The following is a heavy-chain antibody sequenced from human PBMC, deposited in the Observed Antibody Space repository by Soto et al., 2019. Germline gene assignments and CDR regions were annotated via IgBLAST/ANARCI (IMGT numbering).Heavy chain of an antibody. CDR3: ARDRLTVVVTIPTYYFDY. CDR1: GFTFSSYA. V-gene: IGHV3-30-3*01. Sequence: QVQLVESGGGVVQPGRSLRLSCAASGFTFSSYAMHWVRQAPGKGLEWVAVISYDGSNKYYADSVKGRFTISRDNSKNTLYLQMNSLRAEDTAVYYCARDRLTVVVTIPTYYFDYWGQGTLVTVSS. CDR2: ISYDGSNK. D-gene: IGHD2-21*02. J-gene: IGHJ4*02.